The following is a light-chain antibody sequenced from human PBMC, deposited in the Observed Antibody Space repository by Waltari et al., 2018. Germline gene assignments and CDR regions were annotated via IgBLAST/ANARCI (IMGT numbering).Light chain of an antibody. J-gene: IGLJ2*01. CDR1: DIETKR. CDR3: QVWDSGADRVV. Sequence: SYVLTQPPSVSVAPGQTAKIPCGGTDIETKRVHWYQQRPGQAPVLVMYDDTYRPSGIPARFSGSNSGNTATLTISRVEAGDEGDYYCQVWDSGADRVVFGGGTDLTVL. CDR2: DDT. V-gene: IGLV3-21*02.